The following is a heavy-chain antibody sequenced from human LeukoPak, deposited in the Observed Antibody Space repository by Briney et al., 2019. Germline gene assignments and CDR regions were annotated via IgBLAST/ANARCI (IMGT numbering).Heavy chain of an antibody. V-gene: IGHV3-23*01. CDR2: ISGSGGNT. D-gene: IGHD6-13*01. CDR3: AKDSSSWFRGAFGI. CDR1: GFTFSSYA. J-gene: IGHJ3*02. Sequence: GGSLRLSCAASGFTFSSYAMNWVRQAPGKGLEWVSAISGSGGNTYYADSVKGRFTISRDNSKNTLYLQMNSLGAEDTAVYYCAKDSSSWFRGAFGIWGRGTMVTVSS.